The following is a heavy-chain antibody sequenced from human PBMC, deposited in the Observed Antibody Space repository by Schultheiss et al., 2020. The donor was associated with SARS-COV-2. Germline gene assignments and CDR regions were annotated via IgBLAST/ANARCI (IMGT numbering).Heavy chain of an antibody. Sequence: GGSLRLSCAASGFTVSSNYMSWVRQAPGKGLEWVSAISGSGGSTYYADSVKGRFTISRDNSKNTLYLQMNSLRAEDTAVYYCARGAYCGGDCSVDYWGQGTLVTVSS. V-gene: IGHV3-23*01. CDR3: ARGAYCGGDCSVDY. CDR1: GFTVSSNY. D-gene: IGHD2-21*02. CDR2: ISGSGGST. J-gene: IGHJ4*02.